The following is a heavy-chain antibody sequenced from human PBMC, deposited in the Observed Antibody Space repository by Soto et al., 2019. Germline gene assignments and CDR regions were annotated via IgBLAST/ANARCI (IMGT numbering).Heavy chain of an antibody. J-gene: IGHJ4*02. CDR3: ARTTAVPNTLRSRYFFDF. V-gene: IGHV4-61*01. CDR2: VYYSGTT. Sequence: PSETLCLTCSVSGGSVNNKTYYWSWIRQPPGKRLEWIGYVYYSGTTNYNPSLKSRVTISIDMSKNQFSLRLSSVTAADTALYYCARTTAVPNTLRSRYFFDFWGQGTLVTVSS. CDR1: GGSVNNKTYY. D-gene: IGHD3-9*01.